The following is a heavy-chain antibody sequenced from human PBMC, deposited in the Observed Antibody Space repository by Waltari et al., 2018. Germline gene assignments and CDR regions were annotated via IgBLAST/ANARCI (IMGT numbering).Heavy chain of an antibody. V-gene: IGHV4-38-2*01. CDR2: IYHSGST. CDR1: GYSISSGYY. D-gene: IGHD6-13*01. J-gene: IGHJ5*02. CDR3: ARLKQQLVEDWFDP. Sequence: QVQLQESGPGLVKPSETLSLTCAVSGYSISSGYYWGWIRQPPGKGLEWIGSIYHSGSTYYNPSLKSRVTISVDTSKNQFSLKLSSVTAADTAVYYCARLKQQLVEDWFDPWGQGTLVTVSS.